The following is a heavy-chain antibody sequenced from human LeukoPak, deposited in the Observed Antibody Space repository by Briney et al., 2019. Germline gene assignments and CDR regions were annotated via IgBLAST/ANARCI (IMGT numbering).Heavy chain of an antibody. CDR2: INHSGST. CDR1: GGPFSGYY. CDR3: ARGDGTP. J-gene: IGHJ5*02. V-gene: IGHV4-34*01. D-gene: IGHD1-1*01. Sequence: SETLSLTCAVYGGPFSGYYWSWIRQPPGKGLEWIGEINHSGSTNYNPSLKSRVTISVDTSKNQFSLKLSSVTAADTAVYYCARGDGTPWGQGTLVTVSS.